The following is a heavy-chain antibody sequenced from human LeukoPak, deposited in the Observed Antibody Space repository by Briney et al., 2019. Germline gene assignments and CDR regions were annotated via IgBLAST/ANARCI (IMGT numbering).Heavy chain of an antibody. CDR1: GGSISSYY. V-gene: IGHV4-59*08. D-gene: IGHD1-26*01. CDR2: FYDSGNT. Sequence: MSSETLSLTCTVSGGSISSYYWSWIRQPPGKGLEWIGYFYDSGNTNYNPSLKSRVTISAETSKNQVSLRLTSLTAADTAVYYCARVSGTYFDYWGLGILVTVSS. CDR3: ARVSGTYFDY. J-gene: IGHJ4*02.